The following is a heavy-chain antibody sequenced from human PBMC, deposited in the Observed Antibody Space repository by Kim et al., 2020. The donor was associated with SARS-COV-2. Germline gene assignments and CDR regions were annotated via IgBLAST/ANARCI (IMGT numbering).Heavy chain of an antibody. J-gene: IGHJ4*02. Sequence: SETLSLTCTVSGYSISSGYYWGWIRQPPGKGLEWIGSIYHSGSTYYNPSLKSRVTISVDTSKNQFSLKLSSVTAADTAVYYCARVWGQARVYYFDYWGQGTLVTVSS. CDR1: GYSISSGYY. CDR3: ARVWGQARVYYFDY. V-gene: IGHV4-38-2*02. CDR2: IYHSGST. D-gene: IGHD7-27*01.